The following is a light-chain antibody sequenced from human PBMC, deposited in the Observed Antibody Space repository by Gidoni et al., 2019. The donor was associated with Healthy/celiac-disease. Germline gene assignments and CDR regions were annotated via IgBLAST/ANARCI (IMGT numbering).Light chain of an antibody. J-gene: IGKJ4*01. CDR2: AAS. V-gene: IGKV1-39*01. CDR3: QQSYSTPRT. Sequence: DIQMTQSPSSLSASVGDRVTITCRARQSISSYLNWYQQKPGKAPKLLIYAASSLQSEVPSRFSGSGSGTDFTLTISSLQPEDFATYYCQQSYSTPRTFGGGTKVEIK. CDR1: QSISSY.